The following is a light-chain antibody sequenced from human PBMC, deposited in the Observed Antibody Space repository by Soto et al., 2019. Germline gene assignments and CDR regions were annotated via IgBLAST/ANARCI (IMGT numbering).Light chain of an antibody. CDR2: KAS. CDR3: QQYNSYSRT. V-gene: IGKV1-5*03. J-gene: IGKJ1*01. Sequence: DIPLTQSPSTLCAPVVERVTITSRASQSISSRLAWYQQKPGKVPKLLIYKASSLESGVPSRFSGSGSGTEFTLTISSLQPDDFATYYCQQYNSYSRTFGHGSNVDIK. CDR1: QSISSR.